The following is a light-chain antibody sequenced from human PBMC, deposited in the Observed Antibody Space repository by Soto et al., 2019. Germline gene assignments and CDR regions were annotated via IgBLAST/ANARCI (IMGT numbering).Light chain of an antibody. J-gene: IGKJ5*01. V-gene: IGKV1-39*01. CDR1: QSIGKH. Sequence: DIQMTQSPSVLSASVWDRVTITCRASQSIGKHLNWYQQKPGKAPKFLIYAASTLQSRVPSRFTGSGSGTDFTLTVNSLQPEDFATYYCQQGYSSPATFGQGTRLEIK. CDR2: AAS. CDR3: QQGYSSPAT.